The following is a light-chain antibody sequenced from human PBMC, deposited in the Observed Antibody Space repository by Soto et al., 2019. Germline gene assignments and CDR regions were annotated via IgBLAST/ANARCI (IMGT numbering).Light chain of an antibody. Sequence: QSVLTQPPSASGTPGQRVTISCSGSSSNIGSNTVNWYQQLPGTAPKLLIYSNNQRPSGVPDRFSGSKSGTSASLAISGLQSEDEADYYCAAWVDSLHGPGVFGGGTKLTVL. CDR2: SNN. V-gene: IGLV1-44*01. J-gene: IGLJ3*02. CDR1: SSNIGSNT. CDR3: AAWVDSLHGPGV.